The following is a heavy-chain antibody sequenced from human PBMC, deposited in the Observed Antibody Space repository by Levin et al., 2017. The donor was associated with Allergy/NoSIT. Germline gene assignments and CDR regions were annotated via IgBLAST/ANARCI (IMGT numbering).Heavy chain of an antibody. Sequence: GGSLRLSCAASGFTFSSYGMHWVRQAPGKGLEWVAVISYDGSNKYYADSVKGRFTISRDNSKNTLYLQMNSLRAEDTAVYYCAKGDGLSYGSGINYWGQGTLVTVSS. V-gene: IGHV3-30*18. CDR2: ISYDGSNK. CDR3: AKGDGLSYGSGINY. D-gene: IGHD3-10*01. J-gene: IGHJ4*02. CDR1: GFTFSSYG.